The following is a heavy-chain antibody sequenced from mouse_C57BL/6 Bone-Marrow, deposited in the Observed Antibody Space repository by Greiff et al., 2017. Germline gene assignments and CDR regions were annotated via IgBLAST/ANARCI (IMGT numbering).Heavy chain of an antibody. V-gene: IGHV1-26*01. CDR2: INPNNGGT. D-gene: IGHD2-2*01. Sequence: EVQLQQSGPELVKPGASVKISCKASGYTFTDYYMNWVKQSHGKSLEWIGDINPNNGGTSYNQKFKGKATLTVDKSSSTAYMELRSLTSEDSAVYYCARGGYDEDAMDYWGQGTSVTVSS. CDR3: ARGGYDEDAMDY. CDR1: GYTFTDYY. J-gene: IGHJ4*01.